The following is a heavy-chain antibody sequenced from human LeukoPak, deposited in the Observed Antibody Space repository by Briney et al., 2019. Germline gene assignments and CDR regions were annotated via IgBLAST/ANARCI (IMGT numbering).Heavy chain of an antibody. CDR1: GGSISSGSYY. D-gene: IGHD3-10*01. V-gene: IGHV4-61*02. Sequence: SQTLSLTCTVSGGSISSGSYYWSWIRQPAGKGLEWIGRIYTSGSTNYNPSLKSRVTISVDTSKNQFSLKLSSVTAADTAVYYCAGWHNYYGPGSYYQGFDYWGQGTLVTVSS. CDR2: IYTSGST. J-gene: IGHJ4*02. CDR3: AGWHNYYGPGSYYQGFDY.